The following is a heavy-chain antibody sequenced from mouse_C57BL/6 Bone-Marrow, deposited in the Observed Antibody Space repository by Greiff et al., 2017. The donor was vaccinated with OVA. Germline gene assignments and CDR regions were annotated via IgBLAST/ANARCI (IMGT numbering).Heavy chain of an antibody. CDR1: GYTFTSYW. J-gene: IGHJ2*01. D-gene: IGHD1-1*02. CDR3: AGVVRYYGGPRPSY. Sequence: QVQLQQPGAELVKPGASVKLSCKASGYTFTSYWMHWVKQRPGQGLEWIGMIHPNSGSTNYNEKFKSKATLTVDKSSSTAYMQLSSLTSEDSAVCYCAGVVRYYGGPRPSYWGRGTTLTVSS. CDR2: IHPNSGST. V-gene: IGHV1-64*01.